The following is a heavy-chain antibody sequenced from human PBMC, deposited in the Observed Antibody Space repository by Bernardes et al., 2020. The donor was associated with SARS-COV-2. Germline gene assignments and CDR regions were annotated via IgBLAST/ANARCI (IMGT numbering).Heavy chain of an antibody. CDR1: GGSFSGYY. Sequence: LSLTCAVYGGSFSGYYWSWIRQPPRKGLEWIGEINHSGSTNYNPSLKSRVTISVDTSKNQFSLKLSSVTAADTAVYYCARFQGLAVAGYDYWGQGTLVTVSS. J-gene: IGHJ4*02. V-gene: IGHV4-34*01. CDR2: INHSGST. D-gene: IGHD6-19*01. CDR3: ARFQGLAVAGYDY.